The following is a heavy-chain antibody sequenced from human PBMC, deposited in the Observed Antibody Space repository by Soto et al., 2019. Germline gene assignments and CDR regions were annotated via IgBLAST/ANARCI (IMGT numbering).Heavy chain of an antibody. CDR2: LYHIGST. V-gene: IGHV4-38-2*01. J-gene: IGHJ6*02. D-gene: IGHD2-2*01. Sequence: WETLSLTCAVSGYSISSGNYWAWIRQPPGRGLEWIGSLYHIGSTHYNTSLKSRVTISVDTSKNHFSLELSSVTAADTAIYYCRSSTSCYDESCVDVWGQGTMVTVSS. CDR1: GYSISSGNY. CDR3: RSSTSCYDESCVDV.